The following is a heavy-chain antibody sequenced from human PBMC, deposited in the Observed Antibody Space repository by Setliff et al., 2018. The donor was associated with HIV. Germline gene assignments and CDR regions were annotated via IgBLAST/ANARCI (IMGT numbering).Heavy chain of an antibody. CDR2: IWYDGSNK. J-gene: IGHJ3*02. CDR1: GFTFSSYG. V-gene: IGHV3-33*06. CDR3: AKDRYCSGGGCFSGNGFDI. D-gene: IGHD2-15*01. Sequence: GGSLRLSCAASGFTFSSYGMHWVRQAPGKGLEWVAVIWYDGSNKYYADSVRGRFTISRDNSNNTLFLQMNNVRAEDTAVYYCAKDRYCSGGGCFSGNGFDIWGQGTMVTVSS.